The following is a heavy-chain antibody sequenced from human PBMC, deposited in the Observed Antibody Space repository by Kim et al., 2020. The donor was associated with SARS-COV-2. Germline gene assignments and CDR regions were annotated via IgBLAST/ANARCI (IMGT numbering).Heavy chain of an antibody. Sequence: STYYADSVKGRFTIARDNSKNTLYLQMNSLRAEYTAVYYCARDVDTASDYWGQGTLVTVSS. V-gene: IGHV3-66*01. J-gene: IGHJ4*02. CDR3: ARDVDTASDY. CDR2: ST. D-gene: IGHD5-18*01.